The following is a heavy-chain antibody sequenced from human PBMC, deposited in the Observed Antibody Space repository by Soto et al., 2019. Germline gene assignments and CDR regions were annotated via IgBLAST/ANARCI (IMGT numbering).Heavy chain of an antibody. CDR3: ARDGDYYDSSGFAFDI. CDR1: GFTVSSNY. J-gene: IGHJ3*02. V-gene: IGHV3-53*04. CDR2: IYSGGST. D-gene: IGHD3-22*01. Sequence: GGSLRLSCAASGFTVSSNYMSWVRQAPGKGLEWVSVIYSGGSTYYADSVKGRFTISRHNSKNTLYLQMNSLRAEDTAVYYCARDGDYYDSSGFAFDIWGQGTMVTVSS.